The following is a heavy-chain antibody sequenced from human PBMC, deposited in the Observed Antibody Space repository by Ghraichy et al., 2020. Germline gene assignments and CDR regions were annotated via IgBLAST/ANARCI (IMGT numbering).Heavy chain of an antibody. CDR3: AKEHLRWYFEY. CDR1: GFTFTTYA. CDR2: ISGSGGST. D-gene: IGHD4-23*01. J-gene: IGHJ4*02. V-gene: IGHV3-23*01. Sequence: GGSLRLSCAASGFTFTTYAMSWVRQAPGKGLEWVSTISGSGGSTFSADSVKGRFTVSRDNSENTVHLQMNGLRVEDTAVYYCAKEHLRWYFEYWGQGILVTVSS.